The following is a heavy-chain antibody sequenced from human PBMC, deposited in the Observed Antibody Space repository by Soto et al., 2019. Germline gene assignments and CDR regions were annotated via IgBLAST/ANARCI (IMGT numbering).Heavy chain of an antibody. CDR1: GYTFTTYF. V-gene: IGHV1-18*01. CDR3: ARGRAGNWFDP. Sequence: QVQLVQSGAEVKKTGASVKISCKTSGYTFTTYFINWLRQAPGQGLEWMGRISTNSGKTNFAQNFQGRVTMTTDTSTTTAYMEVGCLRSDDTAVYYCARGRAGNWFDPWGQGTLVTVSS. J-gene: IGHJ5*02. CDR2: ISTNSGKT.